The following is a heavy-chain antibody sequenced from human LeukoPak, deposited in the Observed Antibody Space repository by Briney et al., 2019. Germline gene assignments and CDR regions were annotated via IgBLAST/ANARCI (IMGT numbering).Heavy chain of an antibody. CDR1: GFSFHGYA. D-gene: IGHD6-6*01. Sequence: PGGSLRLSCAASGFSFHGYAMHWLRQAPGKGLEWVSGITWNSGDIGYADSVKGRFTISRDNAKNTLYLQMNSLRAEDTAVYYCARGGVYSTSAVDYWGQGTLVTVSS. CDR2: ITWNSGDI. V-gene: IGHV3-9*01. CDR3: ARGGVYSTSAVDY. J-gene: IGHJ4*02.